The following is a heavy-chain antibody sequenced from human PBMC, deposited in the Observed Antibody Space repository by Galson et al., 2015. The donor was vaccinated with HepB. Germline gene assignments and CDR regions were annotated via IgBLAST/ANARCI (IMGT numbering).Heavy chain of an antibody. CDR3: ARQSWDSYYFDY. J-gene: IGHJ4*02. CDR2: IYYSGST. CDR1: GGSISSSSYY. D-gene: IGHD1-26*01. Sequence: LSLTCTVSGGSISSSSYYWGWIRQPPGKGLEWIGSIYYSGSTYYNPSLKSRVTISVDTSKNQFSLKLSSVTAADTAVYYCARQSWDSYYFDYWGQGTLVTVSS. V-gene: IGHV4-39*01.